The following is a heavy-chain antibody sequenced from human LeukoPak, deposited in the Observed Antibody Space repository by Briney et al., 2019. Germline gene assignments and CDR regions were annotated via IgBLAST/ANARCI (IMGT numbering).Heavy chain of an antibody. CDR1: GFTFSSYW. Sequence: GGSLRLSCAASGFTFSSYWMSWVRQAPGKGLEWVANIKQDGSEEYYVDSMKGRFTISRDNAKNSLYLQMNSLRAEEPAVDYCARALLTTYYYYGMDVWGQGTTVTVSS. CDR3: ARALLTTYYYYGMDV. D-gene: IGHD4/OR15-4a*01. J-gene: IGHJ6*02. CDR2: IKQDGSEE. V-gene: IGHV3-7*05.